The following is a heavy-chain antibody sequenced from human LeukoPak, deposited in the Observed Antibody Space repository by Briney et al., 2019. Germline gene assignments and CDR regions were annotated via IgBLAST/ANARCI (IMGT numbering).Heavy chain of an antibody. CDR2: IYYSGNT. D-gene: IGHD1-26*01. CDR3: ARSFPSYYYYYMDG. Sequence: PSETLSLTCTVSGGSISSSTYYWGWIRQPPGKGLEWIGSIYYSGNTYYNPSLKRRVSISVDTSKDQLSLRLSSVTAADTAVYYCARSFPSYYYYYMDGWGKGTTVTISS. V-gene: IGHV4-39*01. CDR1: GGSISSSTYY. J-gene: IGHJ6*03.